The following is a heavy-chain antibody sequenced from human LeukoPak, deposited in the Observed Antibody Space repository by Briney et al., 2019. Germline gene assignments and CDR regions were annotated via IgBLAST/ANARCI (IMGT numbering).Heavy chain of an antibody. CDR2: IKQDGSEK. D-gene: IGHD6-19*01. CDR1: GFTFSSCW. V-gene: IGHV3-7*03. Sequence: PGGSLRLSCAASGFTFSSCWMNWVRQAPGKGLEWVANIKQDGSEKYYVDSVKGRFTISRDNTKNSLYLQMNSLRAEDTAVYYCVSGWYYFDYWGQGTLVTVSS. CDR3: VSGWYYFDY. J-gene: IGHJ4*02.